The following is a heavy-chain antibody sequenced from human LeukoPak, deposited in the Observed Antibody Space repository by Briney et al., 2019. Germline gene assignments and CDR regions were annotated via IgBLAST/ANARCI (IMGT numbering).Heavy chain of an antibody. CDR1: GYTFTTYR. CDR3: ARGLGGSGSYFLTFDY. V-gene: IGHV1-18*01. CDR2: ISAYNGNT. Sequence: ASVKVSCKASGYTFTTYRINGVRQAPGQGLEWMGWISAYNGNTKYAQKLQGRVTMTTDTSTSTAYMELRSLRSDDTAVYYCARGLGGSGSYFLTFDYWGQGTLVTVSS. J-gene: IGHJ4*02. D-gene: IGHD1-26*01.